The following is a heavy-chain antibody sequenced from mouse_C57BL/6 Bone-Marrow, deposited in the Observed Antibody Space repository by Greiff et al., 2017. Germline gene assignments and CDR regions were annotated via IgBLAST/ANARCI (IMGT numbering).Heavy chain of an antibody. V-gene: IGHV8-8*01. CDR3: SRIPYFYYSNYRYAMDY. J-gene: IGHJ4*01. CDR2: IWWDDDK. CDR1: GFSLSTFGMG. D-gene: IGHD2-5*01. Sequence: QVQLKESGPGILQPSQTLSLTCSFSGFSLSTFGMGVGWIRQPSGKGLEWLAHIWWDDDKSYNPALKSRLTISKDNSKNQVFLKIANVDTADTATYYCSRIPYFYYSNYRYAMDYWGQGTSVTVSS.